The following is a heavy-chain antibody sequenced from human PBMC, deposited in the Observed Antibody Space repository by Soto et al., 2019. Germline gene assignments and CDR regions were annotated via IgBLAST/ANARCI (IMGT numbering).Heavy chain of an antibody. V-gene: IGHV4-30-2*01. J-gene: IGHJ5*02. CDR3: ARVSTYYYDSSGYYPSFDP. Sequence: SLTCAVSGGSISSGGYSWSWIRQPPGKGLEWIGYIYHSGSTYYNPSLKSRVTISVDRSKNQFSLKLSSVTAADTAVYYCARVSTYYYDSSGYYPSFDPWGQGTLVTVSS. CDR2: IYHSGST. CDR1: GGSISSGGYS. D-gene: IGHD3-22*01.